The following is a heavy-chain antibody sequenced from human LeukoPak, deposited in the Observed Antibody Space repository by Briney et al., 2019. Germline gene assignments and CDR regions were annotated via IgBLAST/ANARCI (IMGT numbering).Heavy chain of an antibody. Sequence: GRSLRLSCAASGFTFSSYAMHWVRQAPGEGPEWVAVISYDGSNKYYADSVKGRFTISRDNSKNTLYLQMNSLRAEDTAVYYCARDGLAAEIDYWGQGTLVTVSS. CDR3: ARDGLAAEIDY. CDR2: ISYDGSNK. D-gene: IGHD6-25*01. V-gene: IGHV3-30-3*01. J-gene: IGHJ4*02. CDR1: GFTFSSYA.